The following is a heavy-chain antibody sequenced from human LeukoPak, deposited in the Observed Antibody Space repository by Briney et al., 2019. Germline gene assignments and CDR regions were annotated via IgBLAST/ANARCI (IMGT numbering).Heavy chain of an antibody. D-gene: IGHD2-2*02. CDR1: GGSISSGSYY. CDR2: IYHSGST. J-gene: IGHJ3*02. V-gene: IGHV4-30-2*01. Sequence: PSETLCLTCTVSGGSISSGSYYWNWIRQPPGKGLEWIGYIYHSGSTYYNPSLKSRVTISVDRSKNQFSLKLSSVTAADTAVYYCARDKGPVGRPDAFDIWSQGTMVTVSS. CDR3: ARDKGPVGRPDAFDI.